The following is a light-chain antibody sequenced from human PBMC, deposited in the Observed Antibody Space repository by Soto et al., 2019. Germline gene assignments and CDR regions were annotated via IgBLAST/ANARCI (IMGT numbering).Light chain of an antibody. J-gene: IGKJ1*01. CDR3: HQYGTSPQT. CDR2: DAS. Sequence: EIVLTQSPDTPSLSPGERATLSCRASQSVGNNFLAWYQQKPGQAPTLLIYDASSRASGLPDRFSGSGSETDFTLTVSRLELEDFAVYFCHQYGTSPQTFGQGTKVEI. V-gene: IGKV3-20*01. CDR1: QSVGNNF.